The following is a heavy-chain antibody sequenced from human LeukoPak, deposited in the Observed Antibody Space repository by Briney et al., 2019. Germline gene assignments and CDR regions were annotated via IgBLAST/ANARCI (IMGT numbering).Heavy chain of an antibody. CDR3: ARQGYSYGLYFDY. J-gene: IGHJ4*02. Sequence: PSESLSLTCAVYGGSFSGYYWSWIRQPPGKRLEWIGEINHSGSTNYNPSLKSRDTISVDTSKNQFSLKLSSVTAADTAVYYCARQGYSYGLYFDYWGQGTLVTVSS. V-gene: IGHV4-34*01. D-gene: IGHD5-18*01. CDR1: GGSFSGYY. CDR2: INHSGST.